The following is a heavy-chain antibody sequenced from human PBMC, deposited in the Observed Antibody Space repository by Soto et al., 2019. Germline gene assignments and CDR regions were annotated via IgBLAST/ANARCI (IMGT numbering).Heavy chain of an antibody. Sequence: GASVKVSCKASGYTFTSYYMHCVRQAPGQGLEWMGIINPSGGSTSYAQKFQGRVTMTRDTSTSTVYMELSSLRSEDTAVYYCARDSIVGGSFDYWGQGTLVTVSS. CDR2: INPSGGST. D-gene: IGHD1-26*01. J-gene: IGHJ4*02. V-gene: IGHV1-46*01. CDR1: GYTFTSYY. CDR3: ARDSIVGGSFDY.